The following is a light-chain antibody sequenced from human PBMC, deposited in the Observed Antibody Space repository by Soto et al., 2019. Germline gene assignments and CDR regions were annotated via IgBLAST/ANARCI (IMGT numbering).Light chain of an antibody. V-gene: IGKV3-11*01. CDR2: DAS. CDR3: QQRSNWPLS. CDR1: QSVSSY. J-gene: IGKJ4*01. Sequence: EIVLTQSPATLSFSPGERATLSCRASQSVSSYLAWYQQKPGQAPWLLIYDASNRATGIPARFSGSGSGTDFTLTISSLEPEDFAVYYCQQRSNWPLSFGGGTKGDIK.